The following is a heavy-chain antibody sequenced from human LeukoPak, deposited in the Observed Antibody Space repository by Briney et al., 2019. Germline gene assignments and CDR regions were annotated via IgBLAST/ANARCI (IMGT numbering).Heavy chain of an antibody. CDR2: IYYSGST. J-gene: IGHJ4*02. CDR3: ARLSTNHNRIAAAGNDY. CDR1: GGSISSYY. V-gene: IGHV4-59*01. Sequence: SETLSLTCTVSGGSISSYYWSWIRQPPGKGLESIGYIYYSGSTNYNSSLKSRVTISVDTSKNQFSLKLSSVTAADTAVYYCARLSTNHNRIAAAGNDYWGQGTLVTVSS. D-gene: IGHD6-13*01.